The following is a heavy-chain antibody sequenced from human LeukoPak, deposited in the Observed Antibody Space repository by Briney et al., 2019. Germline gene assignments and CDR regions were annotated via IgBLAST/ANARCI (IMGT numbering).Heavy chain of an antibody. CDR1: GFTFDDYA. D-gene: IGHD2-8*01. Sequence: LAGGSLRLSCAASGFTFDDYAVHWVRQAPGKGLEWVSLISGDGGSTYYADSVKGRLNISRDNSKNSLYLQKNSLRTEDASLYYCAKDYCSNGVCYLNYFYYWGQGTLVTVSS. CDR2: ISGDGGST. V-gene: IGHV3-43*02. CDR3: AKDYCSNGVCYLNYFYY. J-gene: IGHJ4*02.